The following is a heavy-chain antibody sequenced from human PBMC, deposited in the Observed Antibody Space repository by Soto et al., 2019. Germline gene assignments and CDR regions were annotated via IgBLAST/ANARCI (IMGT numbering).Heavy chain of an antibody. J-gene: IGHJ6*02. CDR2: IKSKTDGGTT. V-gene: IGHV3-15*01. CDR3: TTVALALQLWLSYYYYGMDV. Sequence: GGSLRLSCAASGFTFSNALMSWVRQAPGKGLEWVGRIKSKTDGGTTDYAAPVKGRFTISSDESKNTLYLQMNRLKTEDTAVYYCTTVALALQLWLSYYYYGMDVWGQGTKVTVYS. CDR1: GFTFSNAL. D-gene: IGHD5-18*01.